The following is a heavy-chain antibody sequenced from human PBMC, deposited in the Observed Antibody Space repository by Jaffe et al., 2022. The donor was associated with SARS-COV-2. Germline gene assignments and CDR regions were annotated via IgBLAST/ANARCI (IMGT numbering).Heavy chain of an antibody. J-gene: IGHJ6*02. V-gene: IGHV3-33*01. CDR2: IWYDGSNE. D-gene: IGHD5-12*01. CDR3: TREMATLRYSYYAMDV. Sequence: QVQLVESGGGVVQPGKSLRLSCAPSGFTFSSYAMHWVRQAPGKGLDWVATIWYDGSNEYHADSVKGRFTISRDNSKNTLYLQMNSLRAEDTAVYYCTREMATLRYSYYAMDVWGQGTTVTVSS. CDR1: GFTFSSYA.